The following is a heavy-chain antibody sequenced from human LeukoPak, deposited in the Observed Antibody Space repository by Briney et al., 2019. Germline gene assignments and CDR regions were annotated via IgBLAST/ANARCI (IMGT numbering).Heavy chain of an antibody. D-gene: IGHD2-15*01. CDR3: AGGPTVYGMDV. Sequence: GESLKISCKDSGYSFTNYWIGWVRQMPGKGLAWMGILYPGDSHTRYSPSFQGQVTISADKSIGTAYLQWSSLKASDTAIYYCAGGPTVYGMDVWGQGTTVTVSS. V-gene: IGHV5-51*01. J-gene: IGHJ6*02. CDR2: LYPGDSHT. CDR1: GYSFTNYW.